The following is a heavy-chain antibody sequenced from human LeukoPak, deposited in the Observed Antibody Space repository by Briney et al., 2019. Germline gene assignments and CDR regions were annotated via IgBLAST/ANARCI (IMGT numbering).Heavy chain of an antibody. J-gene: IGHJ3*02. D-gene: IGHD6-19*01. CDR2: MNPNSGNT. Sequence: ASVKVSCKASGYTFTSYDINWVRQATGQGLEWMGWMNPNSGNTGYAQKFQGRVTMTRNTSKSTAYMELSSLRSEDTAVYYCARGRAQWLVLEAFDIWGQGTMVTVSS. CDR1: GYTFTSYD. CDR3: ARGRAQWLVLEAFDI. V-gene: IGHV1-8*01.